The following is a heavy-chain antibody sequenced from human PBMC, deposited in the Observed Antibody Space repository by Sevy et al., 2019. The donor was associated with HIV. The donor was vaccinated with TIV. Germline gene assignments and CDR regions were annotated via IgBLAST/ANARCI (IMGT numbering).Heavy chain of an antibody. CDR3: ATDDRDNSGYHFTY. D-gene: IGHD3-22*01. V-gene: IGHV3-30-3*01. CDR2: TSYDGSSN. Sequence: GGSLRLSCAASGFTFSNFAMHWVRQAPGKGLEWAAITSYDGSSNYYADSVKGRFTISRDNSKHTLYLQMNSLTVEDTAVYYCATDDRDNSGYHFTYWGQGTLVTVSS. CDR1: GFTFSNFA. J-gene: IGHJ4*02.